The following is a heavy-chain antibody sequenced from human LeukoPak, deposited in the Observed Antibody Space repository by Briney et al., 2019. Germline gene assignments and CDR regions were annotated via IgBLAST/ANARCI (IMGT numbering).Heavy chain of an antibody. Sequence: SETLSLTCTVSGGSISSYYWSWIRQPPGKGLEWIGYIYYSGSTNYNPSLKSRVTISVDTSKNQFSLKLSSVAAADTAVYYCARHYYGGIQLVDYWGQGTLVTVSS. CDR1: GGSISSYY. CDR3: ARHYYGGIQLVDY. CDR2: IYYSGST. V-gene: IGHV4-59*08. J-gene: IGHJ4*02. D-gene: IGHD4-23*01.